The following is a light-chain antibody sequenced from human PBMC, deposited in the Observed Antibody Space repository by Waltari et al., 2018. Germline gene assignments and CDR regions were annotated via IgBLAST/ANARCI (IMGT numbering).Light chain of an antibody. CDR2: RNN. V-gene: IGLV1-47*01. CDR1: SSNLASDF. J-gene: IGLJ2*01. CDR3: GAWDDTLRFV. Sequence: QSVLSQPPSASGTPGQRVTISCSGTSSNLASDFVYWYPHLPGMAPKLLLNRNNQRPPGVPDRFSSSKSGTSASLAIRELRSEDEADYYCGAWDDTLRFVFGGGTRLTVL.